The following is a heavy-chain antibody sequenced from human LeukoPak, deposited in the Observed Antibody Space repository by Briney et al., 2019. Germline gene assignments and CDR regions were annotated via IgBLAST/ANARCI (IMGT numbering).Heavy chain of an antibody. D-gene: IGHD6-19*01. CDR2: IKTKTGGGAT. Sequence: GGSLRLSCTVSGFNFGVYAMSWVRQAPGKGLEWVGFIKTKTGGGATKYAASVEDRFIISRDDSKSIAYLQMSSLKTEDTAVYYCARMGGGNSGWLFQHWGQGTLVSVSS. CDR3: ARMGGGNSGWLFQH. J-gene: IGHJ1*01. V-gene: IGHV3-49*04. CDR1: GFNFGVYA.